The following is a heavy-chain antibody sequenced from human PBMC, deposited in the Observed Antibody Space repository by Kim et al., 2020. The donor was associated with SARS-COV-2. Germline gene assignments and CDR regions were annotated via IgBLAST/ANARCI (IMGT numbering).Heavy chain of an antibody. J-gene: IGHJ4*02. CDR2: IFYDGKT. V-gene: IGHV4-59*13. CDR3: VRGGGLYDS. D-gene: IGHD3-16*01. Sequence: SETLSLTCTVSSASISSAFWSWIRQPPGKALEWIGYIFYDGKTNYNPSLKSRVTVSVDPSKNQFSLKLSSVTAADTAVYYCVRGGGLYDSWGQGTLVTVSS. CDR1: SASISSAF.